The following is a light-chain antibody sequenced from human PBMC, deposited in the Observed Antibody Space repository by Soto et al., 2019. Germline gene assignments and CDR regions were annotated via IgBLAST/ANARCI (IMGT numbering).Light chain of an antibody. V-gene: IGLV2-14*03. J-gene: IGLJ1*01. Sequence: LTPPASVSGSPGQSITISCTGTSSDVGGYNYVSWYQQHPGKAPKLMIYDVSNRPSGVSNRFSGSKSGNTASLTISGLQAEDEADYYCSSYTSSSLHVFGTGTKVTVL. CDR2: DVS. CDR1: SSDVGGYNY. CDR3: SSYTSSSLHV.